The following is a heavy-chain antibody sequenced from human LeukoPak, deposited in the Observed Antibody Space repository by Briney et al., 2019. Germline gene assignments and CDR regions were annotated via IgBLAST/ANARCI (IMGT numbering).Heavy chain of an antibody. J-gene: IGHJ4*02. V-gene: IGHV3-15*07. CDR2: IRSKADNGTA. CDR3: TTRGYCSGAGCYSDY. D-gene: IGHD2-2*02. CDR1: GLSFRSAW. Sequence: GGSPRLSCGASGLSFRSAWMNWVRQAPGKGLEWVGRIRSKADNGTAEYAALVKGRFTISRDDSKKMLYLQMNSLEVNDTAVYYCTTRGYCSGAGCYSDYWGQGTLVTVSS.